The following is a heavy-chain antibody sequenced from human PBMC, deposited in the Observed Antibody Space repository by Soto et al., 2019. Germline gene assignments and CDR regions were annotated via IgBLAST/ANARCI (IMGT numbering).Heavy chain of an antibody. J-gene: IGHJ4*02. D-gene: IGHD6-25*01. CDR2: ISSSSNSV. CDR3: ARRSRPIEY. Sequence: GSLGLSGEGTGFTFSKYRLNRVRQAPGKGLEWISYISSSSNSVDYAVAVKDRFIISRDNAKKSLYLQMDFLRHEDTAVYYCARRSRPIEYWGRGTLVTVSS. V-gene: IGHV3-48*02. CDR1: GFTFSKYR.